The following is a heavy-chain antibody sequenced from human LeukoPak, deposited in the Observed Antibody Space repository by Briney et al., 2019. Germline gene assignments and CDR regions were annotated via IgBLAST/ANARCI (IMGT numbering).Heavy chain of an antibody. Sequence: SETLSLTCTVSGGSLSSSTYYWGWIRQPPGKGLEWIGAIYYTGTTYYNPSLRSRVTVSVDTSKSHFSLNLRSVTAADTALYYCASAPRQASIGGLDYWGQGTLVTVSS. D-gene: IGHD3-16*01. J-gene: IGHJ4*02. CDR2: IYYTGTT. CDR1: GGSLSSSTYY. V-gene: IGHV4-39*02. CDR3: ASAPRQASIGGLDY.